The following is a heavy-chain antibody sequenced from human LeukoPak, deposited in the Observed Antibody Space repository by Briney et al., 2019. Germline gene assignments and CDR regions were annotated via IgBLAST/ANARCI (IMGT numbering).Heavy chain of an antibody. D-gene: IGHD4-17*01. CDR1: AFTFSSYG. J-gene: IGHJ4*02. V-gene: IGHV3-30*02. CDR3: AKEIWPTVTIPGRTYFDY. CDR2: MRYGGSNK. Sequence: GGSLRLSCAASAFTFSSYGMHWVRQAPGKGPEWVAFMRYGGSNKKYADSVKGRFTISRDNSENTLYLQMNSLRTEDTAVYSCAKEIWPTVTIPGRTYFDYWGQGTLVTVSS.